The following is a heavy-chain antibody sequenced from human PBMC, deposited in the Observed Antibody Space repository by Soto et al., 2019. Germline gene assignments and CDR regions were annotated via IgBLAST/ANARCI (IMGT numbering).Heavy chain of an antibody. D-gene: IGHD3-3*01. V-gene: IGHV3-7*01. CDR3: ARSKTVFGVGTPNYYYYMDV. J-gene: IGHJ6*03. CDR1: GFTFSTYG. Sequence: EVQLVESGGGLVQPGGSLRLSCAASGFTFSTYGMTWVRQAPGKGLEWVANIKQDGSEKYYVDSVRGRFTISRDNAKNSRYLQMNSLRAEDTAVFYCARSKTVFGVGTPNYYYYMDVWGKGTTVTGSS. CDR2: IKQDGSEK.